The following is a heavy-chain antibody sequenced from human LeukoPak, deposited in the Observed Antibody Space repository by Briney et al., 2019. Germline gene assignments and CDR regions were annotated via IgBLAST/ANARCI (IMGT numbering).Heavy chain of an antibody. D-gene: IGHD2-21*02. CDR2: ISGSSRHI. CDR3: ARGYCGGDCYGD. CDR1: GFTFSDYT. J-gene: IGHJ1*01. V-gene: IGHV3-21*01. Sequence: PGGSLRLSCAASGFTFSDYTMNWVRQAPGKGLEYVSSISGSSRHIYYADSVKGRFTISRDNTKSSLYLQMNSLRGEDMAVYYCARGYCGGDCYGDWGQGTLVTVSS.